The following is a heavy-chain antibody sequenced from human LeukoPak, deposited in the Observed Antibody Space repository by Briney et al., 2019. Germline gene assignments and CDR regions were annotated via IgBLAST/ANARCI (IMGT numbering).Heavy chain of an antibody. CDR2: INPSGGST. D-gene: IGHD3-10*01. Sequence: GASVKVSCKASGYTFTSYYMHWVRQAPGQGLEWMGIINPSGGSTSYAQKFQGGVTMTRDTSTSTVYMELSSLRSEDTAVYYCARVPMVRGVIGYYGMDVWGKGTTVTVSS. CDR3: ARVPMVRGVIGYYGMDV. CDR1: GYTFTSYY. J-gene: IGHJ6*04. V-gene: IGHV1-46*01.